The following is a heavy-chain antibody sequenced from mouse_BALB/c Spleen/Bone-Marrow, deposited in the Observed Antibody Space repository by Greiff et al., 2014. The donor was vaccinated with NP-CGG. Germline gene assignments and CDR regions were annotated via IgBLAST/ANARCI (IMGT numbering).Heavy chain of an antibody. CDR3: ARGGLLRAMDY. J-gene: IGHJ4*01. V-gene: IGHV1-20*02. CDR1: GYSFTGYF. D-gene: IGHD2-3*01. CDR2: INPYNGDT. Sequence: VQLKESGPELVKPGASVKISCKASGYSFTGYFMNWVMQSHGKSLEWIGRINPYNGDTFYNQKFEGRATLTVDKSSSTAHMELRSLASEDSAVYYCARGGLLRAMDYWGQGTSVTVSS.